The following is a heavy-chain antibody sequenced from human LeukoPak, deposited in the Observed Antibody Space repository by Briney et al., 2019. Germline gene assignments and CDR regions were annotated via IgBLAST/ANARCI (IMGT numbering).Heavy chain of an antibody. Sequence: SETLSLTCAVYGGSFSGYYWSWIRQPPGKGLEWIGEINHSGSTNYNPSLKSRVTISVDTSKNQFSLKLSSVTAADTAVYYCATTRGVGAIQLDYWGQGTLVTVSS. CDR3: ATTRGVGAIQLDY. V-gene: IGHV4-34*01. CDR2: INHSGST. CDR1: GGSFSGYY. J-gene: IGHJ4*02. D-gene: IGHD1-26*01.